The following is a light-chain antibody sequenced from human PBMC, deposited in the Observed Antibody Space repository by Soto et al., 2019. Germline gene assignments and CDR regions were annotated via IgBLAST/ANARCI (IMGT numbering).Light chain of an antibody. J-gene: IGKJ4*01. V-gene: IGKV1-27*01. CDR2: AAS. CDR1: QSISNY. Sequence: DIQMTQSPPSLSASVGDRVSITCRASQSISNYLNWYQQKPGKAPKVLIYAASSLQSGVPSRFSGSGSGTDFTLTISSLQPEDVATYYCQKYNSAPLTFGGGTKVDIK. CDR3: QKYNSAPLT.